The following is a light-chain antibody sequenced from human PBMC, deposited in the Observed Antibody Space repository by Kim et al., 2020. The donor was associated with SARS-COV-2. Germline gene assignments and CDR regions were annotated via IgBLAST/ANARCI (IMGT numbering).Light chain of an antibody. CDR2: GKN. CDR1: SLRSYY. J-gene: IGLJ3*02. V-gene: IGLV3-19*01. CDR3: NSRDSSGNHLWGV. Sequence: SSELTQDPAVSVTLGQTVRITCQGDSLRSYYASWYQQKPGQAPVLVIYGKNNRPSGIPDRFSGSSSGNTASLTITGAQAEDEADYYCNSRDSSGNHLWGVFGGGTQLTVL.